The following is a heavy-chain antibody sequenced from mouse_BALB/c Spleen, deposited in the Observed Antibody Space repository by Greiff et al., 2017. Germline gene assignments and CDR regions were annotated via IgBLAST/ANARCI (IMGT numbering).Heavy chain of an antibody. D-gene: IGHD2-1*01. CDR1: GFTFSSYY. CDR2: INSNGGST. V-gene: IGHV5-6-2*01. CDR3: ARQNDGNSPWFAY. Sequence: EVKLMESGGGLVKLGGSLKLSCAASGFTFSSYYMSWVRQTPEKRLELVAAINSNGGSTYYPDTVKGRFTISRDNAKNTLYLQMSSLKSEDTALYYCARQNDGNSPWFAYWGQGTLVTVSA. J-gene: IGHJ3*01.